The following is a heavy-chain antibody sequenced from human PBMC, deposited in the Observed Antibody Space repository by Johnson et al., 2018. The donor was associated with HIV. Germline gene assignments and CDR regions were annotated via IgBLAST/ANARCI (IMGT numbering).Heavy chain of an antibody. CDR3: AKAESNYGRAFDI. V-gene: IGHV3-43*01. CDR1: GFIFDDYT. D-gene: IGHD5-24*01. CDR2: ISWDGVGT. Sequence: VQLVESGGAVVQPGGSLRLSCAASGFIFDDYTMHWVRQAPGKGLEWVSLISWDGVGTYYADSVKGRFTVSRDNRKNSLYLQMNSLRTEYTALYYCAKAESNYGRAFDIWGQGTMVTVSS. J-gene: IGHJ3*02.